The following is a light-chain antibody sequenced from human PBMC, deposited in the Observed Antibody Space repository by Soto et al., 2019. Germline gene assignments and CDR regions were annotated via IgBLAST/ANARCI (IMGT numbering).Light chain of an antibody. CDR2: GTS. CDR1: QRVSSRY. CDR3: QQYGSSPLYT. Sequence: EGVLTQSPGTLSLSPGERVTLSCRASQRVSSRYLAWYQQKPGQAPRLVIYGTSIRATGIPDRFSGSGFGTDFTLPISRLEPVDFAVYYCQQYGSSPLYTFGRGTKLEIK. V-gene: IGKV3-20*01. J-gene: IGKJ2*01.